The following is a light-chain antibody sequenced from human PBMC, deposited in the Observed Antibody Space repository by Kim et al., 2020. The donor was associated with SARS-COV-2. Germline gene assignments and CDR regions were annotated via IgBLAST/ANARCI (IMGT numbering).Light chain of an antibody. CDR2: DAS. CDR1: QSISSW. CDR3: QQYNSYSK. Sequence: GDRVTITCRASQSISSWLAWYQQKPGKAPKLLIYDASSLESGVPSRFSGSGSGTEFTLTISSLQPDDFATYYCQQYNSYSKFGQGTKVE. V-gene: IGKV1-5*01. J-gene: IGKJ1*01.